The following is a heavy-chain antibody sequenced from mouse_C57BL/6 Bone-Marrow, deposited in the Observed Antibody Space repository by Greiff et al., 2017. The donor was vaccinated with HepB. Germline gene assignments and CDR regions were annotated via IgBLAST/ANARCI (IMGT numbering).Heavy chain of an antibody. Sequence: VQLQQSGAELVRPGASVKLSCTASGFNIKDDYMHWVKQRPEQGLEWIGWIDPENGDTEYASKFQGKATITADTSSNTAYLQLSSLTSEDTAVYSCTTGRGYDPFAYWGQGTLVTVSA. V-gene: IGHV14-4*01. CDR3: TTGRGYDPFAY. J-gene: IGHJ3*01. CDR1: GFNIKDDY. CDR2: IDPENGDT. D-gene: IGHD2-3*01.